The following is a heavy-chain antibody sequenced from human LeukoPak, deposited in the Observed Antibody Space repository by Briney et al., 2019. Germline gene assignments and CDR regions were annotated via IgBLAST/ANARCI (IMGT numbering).Heavy chain of an antibody. CDR1: GYSISSGYY. D-gene: IGHD6-13*01. CDR2: IYHSGST. V-gene: IGHV4-38-2*02. Sequence: SETLSLTCTVSGYSISSGYYWGWIRQPPGKGLEWIGSIYHSGSTYYNPSLKSRVTMSVDTSKNQFSLKLSSVTAADTAVYYCARNQAAAGTYYYYYYMDVWGKGTTVTISS. J-gene: IGHJ6*03. CDR3: ARNQAAAGTYYYYYYMDV.